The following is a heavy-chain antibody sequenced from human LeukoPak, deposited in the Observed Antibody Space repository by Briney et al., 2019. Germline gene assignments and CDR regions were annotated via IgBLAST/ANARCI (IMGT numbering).Heavy chain of an antibody. CDR2: INPSGGST. CDR1: GYTFTSYY. V-gene: IGHV1-46*01. CDR3: ARALRPDSSGYYWHYYYYYMDV. D-gene: IGHD3-22*01. J-gene: IGHJ6*03. Sequence: ASVKVSCKASGYTFTSYYMHWVRQAPGQGLEWMGIINPSGGSTSYAQKFQGRVTMTRDTSTSTVYMEPSSLRSEDTAVYYCARALRPDSSGYYWHYYYYYMDVWGKGTTVTISS.